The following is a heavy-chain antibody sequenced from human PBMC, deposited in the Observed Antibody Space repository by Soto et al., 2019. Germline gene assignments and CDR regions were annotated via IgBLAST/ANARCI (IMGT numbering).Heavy chain of an antibody. V-gene: IGHV3-48*02. CDR1: GFSIRSYS. J-gene: IGHJ4*02. Sequence: GGSLRLSCVASGFSIRSYSMNWVRQAPGKGLEWISYISSSSGTINYADSVKGRFTISRDTAKNSLSLQMVSLRDEDTAVYYCAGGYYYDTSGYRAWGQGTLVTVS. CDR2: ISSSSGTI. D-gene: IGHD3-22*01. CDR3: AGGYYYDTSGYRA.